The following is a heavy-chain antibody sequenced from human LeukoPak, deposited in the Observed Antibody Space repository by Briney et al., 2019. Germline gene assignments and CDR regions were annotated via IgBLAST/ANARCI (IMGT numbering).Heavy chain of an antibody. Sequence: GGSLRLSCAASGFPFNNYWIYWVCQAPGKGLVWVSSINTDGRTTRYAASVQGRFTISRDNAKNTLYLQMNSLSGDDTAVYYCARAGASGWYAAGWFDPWGQGSLVTVSS. CDR1: GFPFNNYW. D-gene: IGHD6-19*01. V-gene: IGHV3-74*01. CDR2: INTDGRTT. CDR3: ARAGASGWYAAGWFDP. J-gene: IGHJ5*02.